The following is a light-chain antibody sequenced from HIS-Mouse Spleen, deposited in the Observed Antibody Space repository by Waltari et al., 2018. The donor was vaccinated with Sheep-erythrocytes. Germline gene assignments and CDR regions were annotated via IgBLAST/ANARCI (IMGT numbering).Light chain of an antibody. CDR1: SRAVGSYNL. CDR3: CSYAGSSTPWV. J-gene: IGLJ3*02. V-gene: IGLV2-23*01. CDR2: EGS. Sequence: QSALTQPASVSGSPGQSITISSTVTSRAVGSYNLASWYQQHPGKAPKLMIYEGSKRPSGVSNRFSCSKSGNTASLTISGLQAEDEADYYCCSYAGSSTPWVFGGGTKLTVL.